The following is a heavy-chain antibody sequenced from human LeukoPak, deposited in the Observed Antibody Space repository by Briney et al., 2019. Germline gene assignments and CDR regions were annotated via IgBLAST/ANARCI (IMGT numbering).Heavy chain of an antibody. Sequence: KASETLSLTCTVSGGSISSYYWSWIRQPPGKGLEWIGYIYYSGSTNYNPSLKSRVTISVDTSKNQFSLKLSSVTAADTAVYYCASVKFGSYGVLDYGSQGTLVTVSS. CDR1: GGSISSYY. V-gene: IGHV4-59*01. D-gene: IGHD1-26*01. J-gene: IGHJ4*02. CDR2: IYYSGST. CDR3: ASVKFGSYGVLDY.